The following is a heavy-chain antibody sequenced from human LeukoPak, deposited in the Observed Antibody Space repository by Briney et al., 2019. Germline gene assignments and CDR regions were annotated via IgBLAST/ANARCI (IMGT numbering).Heavy chain of an antibody. J-gene: IGHJ4*02. CDR1: GGSISSGDYY. CDR3: AREDGVEGSGSYYDY. Sequence: PSQTLSLTCTVSGGSISSGDYYWSWIRQPPGKGLEWIGYIYYSGSTYYNPSLKSRVTISADTSKNQFSLKLSSVTAADTAVYYCAREDGVEGSGSYYDYWGQGTLVTVSS. V-gene: IGHV4-30-4*01. CDR2: IYYSGST. D-gene: IGHD3-10*01.